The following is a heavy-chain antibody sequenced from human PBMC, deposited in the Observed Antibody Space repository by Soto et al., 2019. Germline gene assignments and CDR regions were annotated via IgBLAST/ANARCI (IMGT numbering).Heavy chain of an antibody. J-gene: IGHJ6*02. CDR3: ARDGTTVTDNNPNQYYYYYYGMDV. CDR1: GYSITSGYH. V-gene: IGHV4-38-2*02. D-gene: IGHD4-17*01. CDR2: IYHSGST. Sequence: TSETLSLTCAVSGYSITSGYHWGWIRQSPGKGLEWIGSIYHSGSTYYNPSLKSRVTISVDTSENEFSLKLSSVTAADTAVYYCARDGTTVTDNNPNQYYYYYYGMDVWGQGTTVTVSS.